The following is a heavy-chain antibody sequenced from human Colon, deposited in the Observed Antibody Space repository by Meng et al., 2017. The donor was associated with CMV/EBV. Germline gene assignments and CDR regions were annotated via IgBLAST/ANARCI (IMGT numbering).Heavy chain of an antibody. J-gene: IGHJ4*02. CDR1: GGSIRSSSYY. D-gene: IGHD6-13*01. Sequence: CTVSGGSIRSSSYYWSWIRQPPGKGLEWIGSIYYSGSTYYNPSLKSRVTISVETSKNQFSLRLSSVTAADTAVYYCARIAAVGNIGYWGQGTLVTVSS. V-gene: IGHV4-39*01. CDR2: IYYSGST. CDR3: ARIAAVGNIGY.